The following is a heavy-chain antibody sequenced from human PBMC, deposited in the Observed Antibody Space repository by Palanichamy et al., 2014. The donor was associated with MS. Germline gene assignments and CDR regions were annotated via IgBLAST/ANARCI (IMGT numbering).Heavy chain of an antibody. V-gene: IGHV4-59*01. CDR2: IYYSGST. CDR3: ARWGRAWELGYYYYYYGMDV. Sequence: QVQLQESGPGLVKPSETLSLTCTVSGGSISSYYWSWIRQPPGKGLEWIGYIYYSGSTNYNPSLKSRVTISVDTSKNQFSLKLSSVTAADTAVYYCARWGRAWELGYYYYYYGMDVWGQGTTVTVSS. J-gene: IGHJ6*02. D-gene: IGHD1-26*01. CDR1: GGSISSYY.